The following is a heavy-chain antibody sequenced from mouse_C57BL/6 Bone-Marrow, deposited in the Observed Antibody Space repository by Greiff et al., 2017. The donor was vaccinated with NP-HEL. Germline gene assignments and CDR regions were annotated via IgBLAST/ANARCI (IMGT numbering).Heavy chain of an antibody. Sequence: QVQLQQPGAELVRPGTSVKLSCKASGYTFTSYWMHWVKQRPGQGLEWIGVIDPSDSYTNYNQKFKGKATLTVDTSSSTAYMQLSSLTSEDSAVYYCARSRLLRYFDYWGQGTTLTVSS. CDR1: GYTFTSYW. D-gene: IGHD1-1*01. V-gene: IGHV1-59*01. J-gene: IGHJ2*01. CDR3: ARSRLLRYFDY. CDR2: IDPSDSYT.